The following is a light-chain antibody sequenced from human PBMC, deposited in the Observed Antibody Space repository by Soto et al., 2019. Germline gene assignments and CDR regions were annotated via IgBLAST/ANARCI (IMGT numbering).Light chain of an antibody. V-gene: IGKV1-39*01. J-gene: IGKJ1*01. CDR2: AAS. CDR1: QSISSY. Sequence: DIQMTQSPSSLSASVGDRVTITCRASQSISSYLNWYQQKPGKAPKLLIYAASSLQSGVPSRFSGSGSGTDFTLTISSLQPEDFATYYYQQSYSTLVGQGTKVEIK. CDR3: QQSYSTL.